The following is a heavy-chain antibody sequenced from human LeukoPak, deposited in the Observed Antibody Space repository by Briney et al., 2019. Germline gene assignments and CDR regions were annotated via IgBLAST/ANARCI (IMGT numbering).Heavy chain of an antibody. CDR3: ARGGGVVITTVDAFDI. CDR2: IKQDGSDK. J-gene: IGHJ3*02. D-gene: IGHD3-22*01. CDR1: GFTFSSYW. V-gene: IGHV3-7*03. Sequence: GGSLRLSCAASGFTFSSYWMSWVRQAPGKGLEWAANIKQDGSDKYYVDSVKGRFTISRDNAKNSLFLQMNSLRAEDTAVYYCARGGGVVITTVDAFDIWGQGTMVTVSS.